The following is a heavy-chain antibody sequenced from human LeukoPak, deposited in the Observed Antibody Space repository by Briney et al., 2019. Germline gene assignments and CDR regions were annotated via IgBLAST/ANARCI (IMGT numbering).Heavy chain of an antibody. CDR2: ISPSGGST. CDR1: GYTFTGNY. V-gene: IGHV1-46*01. D-gene: IGHD5-24*01. Sequence: ASVKVSCKAFGYTFTGNYMHWVRQAPGQGPEWMGVISPSGGSTTYAQKFQGRVTLTRDMSTSTDYLELSSLRSEDTAVYYCARDNSVRDEAWWFNHWGQGTLVTVSS. J-gene: IGHJ5*02. CDR3: ARDNSVRDEAWWFNH.